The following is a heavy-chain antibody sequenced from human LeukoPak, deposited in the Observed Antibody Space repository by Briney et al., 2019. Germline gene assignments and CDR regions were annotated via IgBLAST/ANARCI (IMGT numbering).Heavy chain of an antibody. Sequence: SQTLSLTCTVSGGSISSYYWSWIRQPPGKGLEWIGYIYYSGSTNYNPSLKSRVTISVDTSKNQYALKLSSVTAADTAVYYCASLVAGIFYFDYWGQRALVTVSS. D-gene: IGHD6-19*01. V-gene: IGHV4-59*01. CDR3: ASLVAGIFYFDY. J-gene: IGHJ4*02. CDR2: IYYSGST. CDR1: GGSISSYY.